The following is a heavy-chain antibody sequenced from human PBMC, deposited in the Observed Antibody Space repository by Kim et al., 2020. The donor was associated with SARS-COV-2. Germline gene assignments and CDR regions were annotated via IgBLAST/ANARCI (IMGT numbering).Heavy chain of an antibody. CDR1: GFTFSSYS. Sequence: GGSLRLSCAASGFTFSSYSMNWVRQAPGKGLEWVSSISSSSSYIYYADSVKGRFTISRDNAKNSLYLQMNSLRAEDTAVYYCARDPRIAAADLFDYWGQGTLVTVSS. V-gene: IGHV3-21*01. J-gene: IGHJ4*02. D-gene: IGHD6-13*01. CDR2: ISSSSSYI. CDR3: ARDPRIAAADLFDY.